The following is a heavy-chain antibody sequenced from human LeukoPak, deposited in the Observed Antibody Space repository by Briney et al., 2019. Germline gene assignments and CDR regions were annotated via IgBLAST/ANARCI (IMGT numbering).Heavy chain of an antibody. J-gene: IGHJ4*02. CDR3: ARRRTTGTTGYFDY. CDR1: GGSISTYY. Sequence: SETLSLTCTVSGGSISTYYWSWIRQPPGKGLAWIGYIYTTESTNYNPSLESRVTISVDTSKNQFPLMLSSVTAADTAFYYCARRRTTGTTGYFDYWGQGILVTVSS. V-gene: IGHV4-4*09. CDR2: IYTTEST. D-gene: IGHD1-1*01.